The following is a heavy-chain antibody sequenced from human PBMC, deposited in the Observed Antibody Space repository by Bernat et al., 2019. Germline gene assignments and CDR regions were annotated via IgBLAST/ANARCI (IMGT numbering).Heavy chain of an antibody. V-gene: IGHV2-5*02. CDR3: AHSGRYCSSTSCYYYFDY. J-gene: IGHJ4*02. CDR2: IYWDDDK. D-gene: IGHD2-2*01. Sequence: QITLKESGPTLVKPTQTLTLTCTFSGFSLSTSGVGVGWIRQPPGKALEWLALIYWDDDKRYSPSLKSRLTINKDTSKNQVVLTMTNMDPVDTATYYCAHSGRYCSSTSCYYYFDYWGQGTLVTVSS. CDR1: GFSLSTSGVG.